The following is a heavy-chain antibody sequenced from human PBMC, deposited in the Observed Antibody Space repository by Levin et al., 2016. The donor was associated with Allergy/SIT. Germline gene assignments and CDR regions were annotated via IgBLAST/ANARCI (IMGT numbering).Heavy chain of an antibody. CDR1: GGSISNYY. CDR2: IYYSGST. V-gene: IGHV4-59*01. D-gene: IGHD3-3*01. Sequence: SETLSLTCTVSGGSISNYYWSWIRQPPGKGLEWIGYIYYSGSTNYNPSLKSRVTISVDTSKNQFSLKLSSVTAADTAVYYCASSSYYDFWSGYYTGGYYYYYGMDVWGQGTTVTVSS. CDR3: ASSSYYDFWSGYYTGGYYYYYGMDV. J-gene: IGHJ6*02.